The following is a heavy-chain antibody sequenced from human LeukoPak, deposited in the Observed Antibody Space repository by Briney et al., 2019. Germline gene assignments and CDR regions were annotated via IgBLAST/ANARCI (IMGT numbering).Heavy chain of an antibody. CDR1: GYTFTSYG. J-gene: IGHJ4*02. Sequence: ASVKVSCKASGYTFTSYGISWVRQAPGQGLEWMGWISDYNGNTNYAQKLQGRVTMTTDTSTSTAYMELRSLRSDDTAVYYCARVGQVVTATQGSFDYWGQGTLVTVSS. CDR2: ISDYNGNT. D-gene: IGHD2-21*02. V-gene: IGHV1-18*01. CDR3: ARVGQVVTATQGSFDY.